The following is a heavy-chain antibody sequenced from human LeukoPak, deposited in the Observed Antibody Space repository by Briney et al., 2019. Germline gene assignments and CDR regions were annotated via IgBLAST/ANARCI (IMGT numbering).Heavy chain of an antibody. CDR2: IIPIFGTA. CDR3: ARVHWNYGGYYFDY. D-gene: IGHD1-7*01. J-gene: IGHJ4*02. CDR1: GGTFSSYA. Sequence: ASVKVSCKASGGTFSSYAISWVRQAPGQGLEWMGGIIPIFGTANYAQKFQGRVTITADKSTSTAYMELSSLRSEDTAVYYCARVHWNYGGYYFDYWGQGTLVTVSS. V-gene: IGHV1-69*06.